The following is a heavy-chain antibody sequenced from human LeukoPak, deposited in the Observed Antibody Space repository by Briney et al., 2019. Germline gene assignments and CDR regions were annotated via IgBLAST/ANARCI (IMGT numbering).Heavy chain of an antibody. Sequence: ASVKVSCKASGYTFTSYGISWVRQAPGQGLEWMGRIIPILGIANYAQKFQGRVTITADKSTSTAYMELSSLRSEDTAVYYCARGDDYGDSFDYWGQGTLVTVSS. J-gene: IGHJ4*02. V-gene: IGHV1-69*04. D-gene: IGHD4-17*01. CDR3: ARGDDYGDSFDY. CDR1: GYTFTSYG. CDR2: IIPILGIA.